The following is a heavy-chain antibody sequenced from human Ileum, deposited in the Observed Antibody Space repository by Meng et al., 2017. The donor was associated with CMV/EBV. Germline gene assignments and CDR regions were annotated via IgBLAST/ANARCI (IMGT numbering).Heavy chain of an antibody. CDR1: GFIVSSND. J-gene: IGHJ3*02. CDR2: IYTGGRT. V-gene: IGHV3-53*01. Sequence: SGFIVSSNDMSWVRQAPGEGLQWVSVIYTGGRTYYADSLEGRFTISRDNTKNTLYLQMNSLRAEDTAVYYCARTMIIMGRIAAFDIWGQGTMVTVSS. D-gene: IGHD3-22*01. CDR3: ARTMIIMGRIAAFDI.